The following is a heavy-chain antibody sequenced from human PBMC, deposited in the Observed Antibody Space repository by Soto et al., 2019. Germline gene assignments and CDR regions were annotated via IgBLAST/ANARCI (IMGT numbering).Heavy chain of an antibody. Sequence: GGSLRLSCAASGFTFISYGMHWVRQAPGKGLEWVAVIWYDGSNKYYADSVKGRFTISRDNSKNTLYLQMNSLRAEDTAVYYCARGGSYYCYYYYGMDVWGQGTTVTVSS. J-gene: IGHJ6*02. CDR3: ARGGSYYCYYYYGMDV. D-gene: IGHD1-26*01. V-gene: IGHV3-33*01. CDR1: GFTFISYG. CDR2: IWYDGSNK.